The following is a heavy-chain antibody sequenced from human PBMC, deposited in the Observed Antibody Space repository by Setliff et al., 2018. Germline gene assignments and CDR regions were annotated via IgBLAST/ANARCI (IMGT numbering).Heavy chain of an antibody. Sequence: SETLSLTCSVFGGSITTHYWSWIRQSPWKGLEWIGEINHSGSANYNPSLKSRVTISLDTSKNQFSLKLSSVTAADTAVYYCARGDYYDSSAYSPDTFDIWGQGTMVTVSS. V-gene: IGHV4-34*01. J-gene: IGHJ3*02. CDR1: GGSITTHY. D-gene: IGHD3-22*01. CDR2: INHSGSA. CDR3: ARGDYYDSSAYSPDTFDI.